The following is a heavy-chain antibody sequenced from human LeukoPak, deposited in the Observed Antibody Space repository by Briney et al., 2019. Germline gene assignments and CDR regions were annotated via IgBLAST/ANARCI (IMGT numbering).Heavy chain of an antibody. CDR1: GVSVSSGDYY. Sequence: SETLSLTCAVSGVSVSSGDYYWGWIRQPPGKGLEWIGTIYYSGRTYYNPSLKSRVTISVDRSKNQLSLKLTSVTAGADTAVDYCARLRSPLRHYFGSWRGVGSHYLDFWGRGTLVIVSS. V-gene: IGHV4-39*01. CDR3: ARLRSPLRHYFGSWRGVGSHYLDF. J-gene: IGHJ4*02. CDR2: IYYSGRT. D-gene: IGHD3-10*01.